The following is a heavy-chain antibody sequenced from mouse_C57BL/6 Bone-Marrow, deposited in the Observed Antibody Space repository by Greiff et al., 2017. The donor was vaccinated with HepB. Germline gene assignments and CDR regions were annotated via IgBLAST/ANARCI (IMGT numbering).Heavy chain of an antibody. CDR1: GYTFTSYD. Sequence: VMLVESGPELVKPGASVKLSCKASGYTFTSYDINWVKQRPGKGLEWIGWIYPRDGSTTYNEKFKGKATLTVGKSSSTAYMELHSPTSEDSAVYFCARRDSHFYYGSSPFDYWGQGTTLTVSS. V-gene: IGHV1-85*01. CDR3: ARRDSHFYYGSSPFDY. J-gene: IGHJ2*01. CDR2: IYPRDGST. D-gene: IGHD1-1*01.